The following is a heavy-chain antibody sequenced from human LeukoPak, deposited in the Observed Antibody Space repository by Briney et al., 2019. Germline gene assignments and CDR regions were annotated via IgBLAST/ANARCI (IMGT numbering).Heavy chain of an antibody. J-gene: IGHJ4*02. CDR3: ARPWVGYSGSYDY. CDR2: IYYSGST. D-gene: IGHD1-26*01. CDR1: GVSISSTTYY. Sequence: PSETLSLTCTVSGVSISSTTYYWGWIRQPPGKGLEWIGSIYYSGSTYYNPSLKSRVTISVDTSKNQFSLKLSSVTAADTAVYYCARPWVGYSGSYDYWGQGTLVTVSS. V-gene: IGHV4-39*01.